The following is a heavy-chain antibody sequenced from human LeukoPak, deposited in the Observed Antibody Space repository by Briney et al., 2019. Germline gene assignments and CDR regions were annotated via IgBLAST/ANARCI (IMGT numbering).Heavy chain of an antibody. D-gene: IGHD3-10*01. J-gene: IGHJ4*02. CDR1: GDSISTYY. V-gene: IGHV4-59*01. CDR2: IYYSVTS. Sequence: PSETLSLTSTVPGDSISTYYWSWIRQPPGKGLGWDGYIYYSVTSDYNPSLTSRVTMSVDMSTNQISLKLSSVTAADTAVYYCARGSGGDGSGSLWGRGTLVTVSS. CDR3: ARGSGGDGSGSL.